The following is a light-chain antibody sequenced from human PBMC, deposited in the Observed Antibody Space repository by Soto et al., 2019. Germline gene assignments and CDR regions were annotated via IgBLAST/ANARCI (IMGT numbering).Light chain of an antibody. CDR3: SSYTSSSTPLFV. CDR2: DVS. J-gene: IGLJ1*01. CDR1: SSDVGGYNY. V-gene: IGLV2-14*01. Sequence: QSALTQPASVSGSPGQSITISCTGTSSDVGGYNYVSWYQQHPGKAPKLMIYDVSSRPLGVSNRFSGSKSGNTASLTISWLQAEDEAGYYCSSYTSSSTPLFVFGTGTKVTVL.